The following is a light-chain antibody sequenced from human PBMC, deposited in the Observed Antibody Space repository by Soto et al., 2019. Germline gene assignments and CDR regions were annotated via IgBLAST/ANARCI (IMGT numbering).Light chain of an antibody. CDR1: QTISGG. V-gene: IGKV3-15*01. Sequence: IVMTHSPATLSVSPGERATLSCWASQTISGGLAWYQQKPGQAPRLLIYAASTRATGVPARFSGSGSGTEFTLTISSLQSEDFAVYYCQQYNNWPPWTFGQGTKVDIK. CDR3: QQYNNWPPWT. J-gene: IGKJ1*01. CDR2: AAS.